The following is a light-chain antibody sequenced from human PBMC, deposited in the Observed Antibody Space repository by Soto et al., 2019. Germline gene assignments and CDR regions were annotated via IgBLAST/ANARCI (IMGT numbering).Light chain of an antibody. CDR1: QSIATY. J-gene: IGKJ2*01. Sequence: DIQMTQSPSSLSAPVGDRVTITCRASQSIATYFNWYQQKPGKAPRLLIYGTSSLQSGVPSRFSGSGSGTDFTLGISSLQPEDFATYYCQQSYTFPYNFGQGTKLEMK. CDR3: QQSYTFPYN. V-gene: IGKV1-39*01. CDR2: GTS.